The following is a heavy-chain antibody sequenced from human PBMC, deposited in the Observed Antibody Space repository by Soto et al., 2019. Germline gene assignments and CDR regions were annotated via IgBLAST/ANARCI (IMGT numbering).Heavy chain of an antibody. CDR1: GGSMSSYY. CDR3: ARADPDASVGH. Sequence: PSETLSLTCTVSGGSMSSYYWTWLRQSPGRGLEWIGYISYSGSTYYNPSLKSRVTISADTSKNQFSLRMNSMIAADTAVYYCARADPDASVGHWGQGTLVTVS. D-gene: IGHD2-15*01. CDR2: ISYSGST. V-gene: IGHV4-59*01. J-gene: IGHJ4*02.